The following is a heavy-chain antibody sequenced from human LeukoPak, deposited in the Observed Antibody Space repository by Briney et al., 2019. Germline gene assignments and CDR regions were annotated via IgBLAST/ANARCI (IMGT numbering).Heavy chain of an antibody. CDR2: IYYSGST. J-gene: IGHJ4*02. V-gene: IGHV4-59*01. CDR3: ARVSRSNSVGGGY. CDR1: GGSINSYY. Sequence: PSETLSLTCTVSGGSINSYYWSWIRQPPGKGLEWIGYIYYSGSTNYNPSLKSRVTISLDTSKNQFSLKLSSVTAADTAMYYCARVSRSNSVGGGYWGQGTLVTVSS. D-gene: IGHD4-23*01.